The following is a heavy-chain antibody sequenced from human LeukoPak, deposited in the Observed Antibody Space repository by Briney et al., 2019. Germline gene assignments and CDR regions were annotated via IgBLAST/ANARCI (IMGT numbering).Heavy chain of an antibody. J-gene: IGHJ4*02. V-gene: IGHV3-21*01. D-gene: IGHD3-3*01. CDR3: ARGLFGVINPTDY. CDR2: ISSSGTYL. Sequence: GGSLRLSCAASGFTFSNYAMHWVRQAPGKGLEWVSSISSSGTYLYYADSVKGRFTISRDNAKDSLYLQMNSLRVEDTAVYCCARGLFGVINPTDYWGQGTLVTVSS. CDR1: GFTFSNYA.